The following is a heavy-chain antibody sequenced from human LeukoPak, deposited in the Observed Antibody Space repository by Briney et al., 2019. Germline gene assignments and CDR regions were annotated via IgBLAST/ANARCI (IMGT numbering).Heavy chain of an antibody. V-gene: IGHV1-3*01. CDR1: GYTFTSYA. Sequence: GASVKVSCKASGYTFTSYAMHWVRQAPGQRLEWMGWINAGNGNTKYSQKFQGRVTITRDTSASTAYMELSSLRSEDTAVYYCARGVRRGIAAAGLEGYYYYYMDVWGKGTTVTVSS. J-gene: IGHJ6*03. CDR2: INAGNGNT. CDR3: ARGVRRGIAAAGLEGYYYYYMDV. D-gene: IGHD6-13*01.